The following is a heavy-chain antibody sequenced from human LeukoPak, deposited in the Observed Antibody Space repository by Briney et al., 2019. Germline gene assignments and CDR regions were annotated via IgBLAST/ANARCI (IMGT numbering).Heavy chain of an antibody. CDR1: GFTFSSYA. Sequence: GGSLRLSCAASGFTFSSYAMSWVRQAPGKGLEWVSAISGSGGSTYYADSVKGRFTISRDNSKNTLYLQMNSLRAEDTAVYYCARLMTTVTYTASLGVDYWGQGTLVTVSS. CDR3: ARLMTTVTYTASLGVDY. D-gene: IGHD4-17*01. J-gene: IGHJ4*02. V-gene: IGHV3-23*01. CDR2: ISGSGGST.